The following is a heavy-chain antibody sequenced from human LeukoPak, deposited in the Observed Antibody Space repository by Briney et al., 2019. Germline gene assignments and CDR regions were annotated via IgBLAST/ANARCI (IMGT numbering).Heavy chain of an antibody. D-gene: IGHD2-2*01. Sequence: ASVKVSCKASGYTFTSYGISWVRQAPGQGLEWMGWISAYNGNTNYAQKLQGRVTMTTDTSTSTAYMELRSLRSDDTAVYYCARDLEDIVVVPAAMTSVRLRNYYYGMDVWGQGTTVTVSS. V-gene: IGHV1-18*01. CDR3: ARDLEDIVVVPAAMTSVRLRNYYYGMDV. CDR2: ISAYNGNT. CDR1: GYTFTSYG. J-gene: IGHJ6*02.